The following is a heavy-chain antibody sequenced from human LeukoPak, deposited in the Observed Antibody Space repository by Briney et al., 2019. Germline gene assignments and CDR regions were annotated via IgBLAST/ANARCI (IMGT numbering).Heavy chain of an antibody. D-gene: IGHD3-3*01. J-gene: IGHJ3*02. CDR3: ATTIFGVVITDAFDI. CDR2: IIPILGIA. Sequence: SVKVSCKASGGTFSSYTISWVRQAPGQGLEWMGRIIPILGIANYAQKFQGRVTVTADKSTSTAYMELSSLRSEDTAVYYCATTIFGVVITDAFDIWGQGTMVTVSS. V-gene: IGHV1-69*02. CDR1: GGTFSSYT.